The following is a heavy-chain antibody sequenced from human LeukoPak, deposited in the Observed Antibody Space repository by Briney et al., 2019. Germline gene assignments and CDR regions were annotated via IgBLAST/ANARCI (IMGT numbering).Heavy chain of an antibody. D-gene: IGHD2-21*02. J-gene: IGHJ6*02. V-gene: IGHV1-18*01. Sequence: ASVKVSCKASGYTLTSYGISWVRQAPGQGLEWVGWISAYNGNTNYAQKLQGRVTMTTDTSTSTAYMELGSLRSDDTAVYYCARTRFPVVVVTASVHYYVMDVWGQGTTVTVSS. CDR3: ARTRFPVVVVTASVHYYVMDV. CDR2: ISAYNGNT. CDR1: GYTLTSYG.